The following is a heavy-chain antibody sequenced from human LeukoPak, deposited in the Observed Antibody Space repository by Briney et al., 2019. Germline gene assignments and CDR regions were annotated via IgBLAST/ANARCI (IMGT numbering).Heavy chain of an antibody. CDR2: IFDASRT. Sequence: GGSLRLSCAASGFTFSSYAMSWVRQAAGKGWEWVSTIFDASRTTYADSVKGRFTISRDNYKNTLFLQMKSLRADDTAVYYCAGATKWLAHDFWGQGTRVTVSS. V-gene: IGHV3-23*05. D-gene: IGHD6-19*01. CDR3: AGATKWLAHDF. CDR1: GFTFSSYA. J-gene: IGHJ4*02.